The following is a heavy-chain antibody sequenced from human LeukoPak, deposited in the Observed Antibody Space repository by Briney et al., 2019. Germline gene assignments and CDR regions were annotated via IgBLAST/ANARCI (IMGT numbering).Heavy chain of an antibody. J-gene: IGHJ6*03. Sequence: PGGSLRLSCAASGFTFSSYEMNWVRQAPGKGLDWVAYISRGGRTVDYADSVKGRFTISRGNAKNSLYLQMNSLRAEDTAVYYCARDQRWELLYLFYYMDVWGKGTTVTVSS. V-gene: IGHV3-48*03. CDR2: ISRGGRTV. D-gene: IGHD1-26*01. CDR1: GFTFSSYE. CDR3: ARDQRWELLYLFYYMDV.